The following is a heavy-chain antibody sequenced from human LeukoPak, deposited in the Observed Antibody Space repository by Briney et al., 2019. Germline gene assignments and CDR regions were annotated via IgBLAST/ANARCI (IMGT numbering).Heavy chain of an antibody. CDR2: INHSGST. Sequence: KPSETLSLTCAVYGGSFGGHYWSWIRQPPGKGLEWIGKINHSGSTNYNPSLKSRVTISVDTSKNQFSLKLSSVTAADTAVYYCARRTASRIDFWSGYSHGYYYMDVWGKGTTVTVSS. CDR3: ARRTASRIDFWSGYSHGYYYMDV. J-gene: IGHJ6*03. V-gene: IGHV4-34*01. CDR1: GGSFGGHY. D-gene: IGHD3-3*01.